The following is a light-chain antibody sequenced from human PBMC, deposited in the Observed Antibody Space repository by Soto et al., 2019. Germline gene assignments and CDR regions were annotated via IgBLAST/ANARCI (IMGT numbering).Light chain of an antibody. V-gene: IGKV3-15*01. Sequence: IVMTQSPATLSVSPGERATLSSRASQSVSINLAWYQQKPGQAPRLLIYGACTRATGIPVRFSGSGSGTELTLTISSIEPEDFEVYYCQQRSNWTTITFGQGTRLEI. J-gene: IGKJ5*01. CDR1: QSVSIN. CDR3: QQRSNWTTIT. CDR2: GAC.